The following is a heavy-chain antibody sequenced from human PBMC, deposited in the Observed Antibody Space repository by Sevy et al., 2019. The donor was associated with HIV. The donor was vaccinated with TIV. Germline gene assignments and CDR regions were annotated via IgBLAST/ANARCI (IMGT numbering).Heavy chain of an antibody. CDR3: AKGGGGHYDPDEIGYYFYYYNMDV. J-gene: IGHJ6*03. CDR2: ISGSGSRT. Sequence: GGSLRLSCAVSGFSFDSYGMTWVRQAPGKGLEWVSGISGSGSRTYYADSVKGRFIISRDNSKNTLGLQMNSLRSEDMVLFYCAKGGGGHYDPDEIGYYFYYYNMDVWGKGTTVTVSS. V-gene: IGHV3-23*01. CDR1: GFSFDSYG. D-gene: IGHD3-22*01.